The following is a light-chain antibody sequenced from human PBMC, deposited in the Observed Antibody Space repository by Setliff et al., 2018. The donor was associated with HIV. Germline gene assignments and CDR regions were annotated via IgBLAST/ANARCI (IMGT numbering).Light chain of an antibody. CDR3: SSYTTSSTLYV. V-gene: IGLV2-14*03. CDR2: DVI. J-gene: IGLJ1*01. Sequence: SVLTQPASVSGSPGQSITISCSGTSSDVGGYNYVSWYQQHPGKAPKLMIYDVINRPSGVSNRFSGSRSGNTASLTISGLQVEDEADYYCSSYTTSSTLYVFGPGTKVTVL. CDR1: SSDVGGYNY.